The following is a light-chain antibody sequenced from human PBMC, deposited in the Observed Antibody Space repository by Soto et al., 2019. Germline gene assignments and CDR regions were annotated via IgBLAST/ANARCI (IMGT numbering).Light chain of an antibody. J-gene: IGLJ3*02. Sequence: QSALTQPPSASGSPGQSVTISSTGTTSDVGKYNYVSWYQQHPGKAPKVMIYEVTNRPSGVPDRFSGSKSGNTASLTVSGLQTEDEADYYCSSYAGNNNVVFGGGTQLTVL. V-gene: IGLV2-8*01. CDR2: EVT. CDR1: TSDVGKYNY. CDR3: SSYAGNNNVV.